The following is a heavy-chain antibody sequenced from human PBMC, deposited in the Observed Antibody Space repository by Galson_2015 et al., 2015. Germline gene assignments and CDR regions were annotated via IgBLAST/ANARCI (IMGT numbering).Heavy chain of an antibody. V-gene: IGHV3-30*18. CDR1: GFTFSSYG. CDR3: AKDLYSSGWGQVFDY. Sequence: SLRLSCAASGFTFSSYGMHWVRQAPGKGLEWVAVISYDGSNKYYADSVKGRFTISRDNSKNTLYLQMNSLRAEDTAVYYCAKDLYSSGWGQVFDYWGQGTLVTVSS. J-gene: IGHJ4*02. D-gene: IGHD6-19*01. CDR2: ISYDGSNK.